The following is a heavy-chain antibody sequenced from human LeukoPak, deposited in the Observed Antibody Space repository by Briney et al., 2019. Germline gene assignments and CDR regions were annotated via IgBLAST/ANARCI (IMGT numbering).Heavy chain of an antibody. Sequence: GGSLRHSCAASGFTFSSYGMHWVRQAPGKGLERVAVIWYVGSNKYYADSVKGRFTISRDNSKNTLYLQMNSLRAEDTAVYYCAKVRQLARLDYWGQGTLATVSS. CDR2: IWYVGSNK. D-gene: IGHD2-2*01. J-gene: IGHJ4*02. CDR1: GFTFSSYG. V-gene: IGHV3-33*06. CDR3: AKVRQLARLDY.